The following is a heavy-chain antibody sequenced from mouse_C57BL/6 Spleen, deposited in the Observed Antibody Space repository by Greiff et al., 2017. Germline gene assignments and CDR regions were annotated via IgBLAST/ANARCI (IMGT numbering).Heavy chain of an antibody. J-gene: IGHJ2*01. CDR3: ARDYYGSSYGY. CDR2: IYPGDGDT. V-gene: IGHV1-82*01. CDR1: GYAFSSSW. D-gene: IGHD1-1*01. Sequence: VQLKESGPELVKPGASVKISCKASGYAFSSSWMNWVKQRPGKGLEWIGRIYPGDGDTNYNGKFKGKATLTADKSSSTAYMQLSSLTSEDSAVYFCARDYYGSSYGYWGQGTTLTVSS.